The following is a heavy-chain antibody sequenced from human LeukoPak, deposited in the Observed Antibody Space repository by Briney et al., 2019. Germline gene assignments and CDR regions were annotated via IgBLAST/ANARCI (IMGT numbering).Heavy chain of an antibody. Sequence: GGSLRLSCAASGFTVITNDMTWVRQAPGKGLEWVSVLYGDGNTKYADSVQGRFTISRDNSKNTLYLEMNSLSPDDTAVYYCARGVEPLAANTLAYWGQGTLVAVSS. D-gene: IGHD1-14*01. CDR1: GFTVITND. CDR2: LYGDGNT. CDR3: ARGVEPLAANTLAY. J-gene: IGHJ4*02. V-gene: IGHV3-53*01.